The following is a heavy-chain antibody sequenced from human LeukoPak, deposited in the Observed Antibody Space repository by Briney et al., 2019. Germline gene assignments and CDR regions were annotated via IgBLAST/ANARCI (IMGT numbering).Heavy chain of an antibody. D-gene: IGHD3-3*01. Sequence: SETLSLTCTVSGGSISSNSYYWGWIRQTPGKGLEWIGYMSYSGSTNYNPSLKSRVTISVDTSKNQFSLKLSSVTAADTAVYYCARGAVIELWGQGTLVTVSS. CDR3: ARGAVIEL. CDR2: MSYSGST. V-gene: IGHV4-39*07. CDR1: GGSISSNSYY. J-gene: IGHJ4*02.